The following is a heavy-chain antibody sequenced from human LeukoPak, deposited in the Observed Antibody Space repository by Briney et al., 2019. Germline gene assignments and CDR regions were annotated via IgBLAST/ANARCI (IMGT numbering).Heavy chain of an antibody. Sequence: PGGSLRLSCAASGFTFSSYGMNWVRQAPGKGLEWVSYISSGSTTIYYADSVKGRFTISRDNAKNSLSLQMNSLRAEDTAVYFCARVPRGVCAPSDYWGQGTLVTVSS. CDR3: ARVPRGVCAPSDY. D-gene: IGHD3-10*01. V-gene: IGHV3-48*04. CDR1: GFTFSSYG. CDR2: ISSGSTTI. J-gene: IGHJ4*02.